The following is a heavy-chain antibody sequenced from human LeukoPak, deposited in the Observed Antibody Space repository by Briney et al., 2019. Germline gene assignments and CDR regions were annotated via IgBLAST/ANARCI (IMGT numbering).Heavy chain of an antibody. D-gene: IGHD6-19*01. J-gene: IGHJ5*02. CDR2: VFYSGST. CDR3: ARPRGGGWSRNWFDP. V-gene: IGHV4-39*07. CDR1: GVSISNSSYY. Sequence: SETLSLTCTVSGVSISNSSYYWGWIRQPPGKGLEWIGSVFYSGSTYYNPSLKSRVTISVDTSKNQFSLKLSSVTAADTAVYYCARPRGGGWSRNWFDPWGQGTLVTVSS.